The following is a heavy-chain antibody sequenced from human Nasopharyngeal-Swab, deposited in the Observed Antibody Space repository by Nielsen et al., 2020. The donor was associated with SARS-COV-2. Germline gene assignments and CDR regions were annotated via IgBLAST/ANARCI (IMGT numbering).Heavy chain of an antibody. J-gene: IGHJ4*02. CDR3: ALDPRSGGY. V-gene: IGHV3-30*04. CDR1: GFTFSSYA. Sequence: GESLKISCAASGFTFSSYAMHWVRQAPGKGLEWVAVISYDGSNKYYADSVKGRFTISRDNSKNTLYLQMNSPRAEDTAVYYCALDPRSGGYWGQGTLVTVSS. CDR2: ISYDGSNK. D-gene: IGHD6-25*01.